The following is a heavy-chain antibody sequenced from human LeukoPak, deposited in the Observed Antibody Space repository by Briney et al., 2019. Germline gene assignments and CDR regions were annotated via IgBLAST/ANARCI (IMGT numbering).Heavy chain of an antibody. V-gene: IGHV4-59*01. Sequence: SETLSLTCTVSGGSISSYYRSWIRQPPGKGLEWIGYIYYSGSTNYNPSLKSRVTISVDTSKNQFSLKLSSVTAADTAVYYCARSPKRRYYFDYWGQGTLVTVSS. CDR1: GGSISSYY. CDR3: ARSPKRRYYFDY. CDR2: IYYSGST. J-gene: IGHJ4*02.